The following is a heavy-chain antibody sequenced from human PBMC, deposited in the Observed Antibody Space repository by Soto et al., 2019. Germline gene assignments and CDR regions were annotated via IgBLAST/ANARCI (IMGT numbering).Heavy chain of an antibody. D-gene: IGHD3-22*01. CDR3: ARDLRDSSCYYYEAFDY. V-gene: IGHV1-69*08. CDR1: GGTFSSYT. Sequence: QVQLVQSGAEVKKPGSSVKVSCKASGGTFSSYTISWVRQAPGQGLEWMGRIIPILGIANYAQKFQGRVTITADKSTSTDYMELSSLRSEDTAVYYCARDLRDSSCYYYEAFDYWGQGTLVTVSS. CDR2: IIPILGIA. J-gene: IGHJ4*02.